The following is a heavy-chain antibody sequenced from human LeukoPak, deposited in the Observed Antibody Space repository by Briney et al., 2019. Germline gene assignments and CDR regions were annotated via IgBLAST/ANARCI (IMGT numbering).Heavy chain of an antibody. CDR3: ARARKDYGDYAFDY. J-gene: IGHJ4*02. CDR1: GGSISSYY. CDR2: IYYSRST. Sequence: SETLSLTCTVFGGSISSYYWSWFRQPPGKGLVWIGYIYYSRSTNYNPSPKSRVTISVDTTKNQYSLKLSSVTAADTAVYYCARARKDYGDYAFDYWGQGTLVTVSS. V-gene: IGHV4-59*01. D-gene: IGHD4-17*01.